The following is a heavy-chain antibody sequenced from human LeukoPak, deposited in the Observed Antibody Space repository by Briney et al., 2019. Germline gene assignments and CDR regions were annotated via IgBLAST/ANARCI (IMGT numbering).Heavy chain of an antibody. CDR2: INSDGSST. CDR1: GFTFSSYG. J-gene: IGHJ4*02. V-gene: IGHV3-74*01. D-gene: IGHD1-14*01. Sequence: GALRLSCAASGFTFSSYGMHWVRQAPGKGLEWVSRINSDGSSTSYADSVKGRFTISRDNAKNTLYLQMNSLRAEDTAVYYCARDVRKNYFDYWGQGTLVTVSS. CDR3: ARDVRKNYFDY.